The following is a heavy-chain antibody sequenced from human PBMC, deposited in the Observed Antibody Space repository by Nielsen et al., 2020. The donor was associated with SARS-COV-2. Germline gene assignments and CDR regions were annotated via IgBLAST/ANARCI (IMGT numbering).Heavy chain of an antibody. J-gene: IGHJ4*02. CDR1: GFTFSSYG. Sequence: GESLKISCAASGFTFSSYGMHWVRQAPGKGLEWVALISNDESKIYYSDSVKGRFTISRDNSNKSLYLQMNSLRPEDTAVYHCTSEMATWGQGTPVTVSS. CDR3: TSEMAT. V-gene: IGHV3-30*03. D-gene: IGHD5-24*01. CDR2: ISNDESKI.